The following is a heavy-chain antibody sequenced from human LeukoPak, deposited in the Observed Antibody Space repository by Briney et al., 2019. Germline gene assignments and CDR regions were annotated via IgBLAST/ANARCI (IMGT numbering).Heavy chain of an antibody. V-gene: IGHV3-73*01. CDR3: TRRGGDVVVTA. CDR1: GFTFSGSA. D-gene: IGHD2-21*02. J-gene: IGHJ4*02. CDR2: IRSKANSYAT. Sequence: GGSLRLSCAASGFTFSGSAMHWVRQASGKGLEWGGRIRSKANSYATAYAASVKGRFTIPRDDSKNTAYLQMNSLKTEDTAVYYCTRRGGDVVVTAWGQGTLVTVSS.